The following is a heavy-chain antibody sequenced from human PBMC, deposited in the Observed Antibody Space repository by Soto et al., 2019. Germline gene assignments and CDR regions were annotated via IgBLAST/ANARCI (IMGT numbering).Heavy chain of an antibody. CDR1: GGSISSSNW. CDR3: ARGEYYYGSGSYYNRVNWFDP. Sequence: PSETLSLTCAVSGGSISSSNWWSWVRQPPGKGLEWIGEIYHSGSTNYNPSLKSRVTISVDKSKNQFSLKLSSVTAADTAVYYCARGEYYYGSGSYYNRVNWFDPWGQGTLVTVSS. CDR2: IYHSGST. J-gene: IGHJ5*02. D-gene: IGHD3-10*01. V-gene: IGHV4-4*02.